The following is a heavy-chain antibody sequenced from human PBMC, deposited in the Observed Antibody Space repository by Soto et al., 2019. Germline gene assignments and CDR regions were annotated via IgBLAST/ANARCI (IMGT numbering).Heavy chain of an antibody. CDR3: AKNIGILTGPPDY. J-gene: IGHJ4*02. V-gene: IGHV3-30*18. CDR1: GFNFSSYG. Sequence: GGSLRLSCAASGFNFSSYGMHWVRQAPGKGLEWVAVISFDGTDKYYADSVKGRFTISRDNSKNTLYLQMNSLRAEDTAIYYCAKNIGILTGPPDYWGQGTLVTVLL. CDR2: ISFDGTDK. D-gene: IGHD3-9*01.